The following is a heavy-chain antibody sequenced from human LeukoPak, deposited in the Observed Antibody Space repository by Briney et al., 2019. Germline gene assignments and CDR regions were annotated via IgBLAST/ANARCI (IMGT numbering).Heavy chain of an antibody. D-gene: IGHD3-22*01. CDR2: INQSGST. CDR3: ARGPPTDYYDSSGFYYVFDY. CDR1: GGSFSGYY. J-gene: IGHJ4*02. V-gene: IGHV4-34*01. Sequence: SETLSLTCAVYGGSFSGYYWSWIRQPPGKGLEWIGEINQSGSTNYNPSHKSRVTISVDTSKNQFSLKLSSVTAADTAVYFCARGPPTDYYDSSGFYYVFDYWGQGTLVTVSS.